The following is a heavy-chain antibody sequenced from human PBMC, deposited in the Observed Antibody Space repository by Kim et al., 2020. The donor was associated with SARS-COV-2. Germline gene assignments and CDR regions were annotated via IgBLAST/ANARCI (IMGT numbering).Heavy chain of an antibody. CDR1: GGSITSHY. Sequence: SETLSLTCTVSGGSITSHYWGWIRQTPDMGLEWIASMDYRGTITYNPSLKSRVTISVDTSNQVSLKLRSVTATDTAMDYCARGLSGSGTFYNLASLGQG. V-gene: IGHV4-59*08. CDR2: MDYRGTI. CDR3: ARGLSGSGTFYNLAS. J-gene: IGHJ4*02. D-gene: IGHD3-10*01.